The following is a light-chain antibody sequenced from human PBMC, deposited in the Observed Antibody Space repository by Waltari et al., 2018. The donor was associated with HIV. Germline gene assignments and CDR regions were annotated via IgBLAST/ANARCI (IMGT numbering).Light chain of an antibody. CDR2: FAS. Sequence: DAQMTQSPSTLSASVGDRVTITCRASQYISNRIAWYQQKPGKAPNLLIYFASNLQSGVPSRCSGSGSGTEFTLTISSLQPDDFATYFCQQTNGYFGQGTKVEMK. V-gene: IGKV1-5*03. CDR1: QYISNR. J-gene: IGKJ2*01. CDR3: QQTNGY.